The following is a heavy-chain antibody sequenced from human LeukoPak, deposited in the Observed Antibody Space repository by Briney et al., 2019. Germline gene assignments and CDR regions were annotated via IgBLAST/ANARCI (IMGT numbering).Heavy chain of an antibody. V-gene: IGHV4-34*01. J-gene: IGHJ4*02. CDR3: ARGGREYYDSSGGLRY. CDR2: INHSGST. CDR1: GGSISSYY. Sequence: SETLSLTCTVSGGSISSYYWSWIRQPPGKGLEWIGEINHSGSTNYNPSLKSRVTISVDTSKNQFSLKLSSVTAADTAVYYCARGGREYYDSSGGLRYWGQGTLVTVSS. D-gene: IGHD3-22*01.